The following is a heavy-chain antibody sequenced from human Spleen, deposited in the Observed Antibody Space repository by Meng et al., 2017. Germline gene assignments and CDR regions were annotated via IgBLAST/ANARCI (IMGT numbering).Heavy chain of an antibody. Sequence: GESLKISCAASGFSVSHNYMSWVRQAPGKGLEWVSVIYSGGNTYYADSVKGRFTIFRDNTKNTLYLQMNSLRAEDTAVYYCARGQGYCSSTSCYEYRDYWGQGTLVTVSS. CDR3: ARGQGYCSSTSCYEYRDY. CDR2: IYSGGNT. V-gene: IGHV3-66*02. J-gene: IGHJ4*02. CDR1: GFSVSHNY. D-gene: IGHD2-2*01.